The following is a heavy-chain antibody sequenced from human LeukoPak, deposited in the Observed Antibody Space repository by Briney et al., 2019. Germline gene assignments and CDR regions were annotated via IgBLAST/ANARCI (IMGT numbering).Heavy chain of an antibody. CDR3: ARLDGSGSYFDY. V-gene: IGHV4-39*01. CDR1: GGSISVNTYY. J-gene: IGHJ4*02. Sequence: SETLSLTCTVSGGSISVNTYYCAWIRQPPGRGLEWIGSVYYSGRTDYNPSLKSRVTISVDTSKNQFSLKLSSVTAADTAVYYCARLDGSGSYFDYWGQGALVTVSS. CDR2: VYYSGRT. D-gene: IGHD3-10*01.